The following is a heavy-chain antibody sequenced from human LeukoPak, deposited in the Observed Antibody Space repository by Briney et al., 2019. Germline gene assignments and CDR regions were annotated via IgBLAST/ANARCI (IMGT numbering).Heavy chain of an antibody. CDR2: ISSDGSRT. V-gene: IGHV3-74*01. J-gene: IGHJ3*02. CDR3: VRDGMVIPYAFDI. D-gene: IGHD2-21*01. CDR1: AFTFSNHW. Sequence: GGSLRLSCAASAFTFSNHWMHWVRQAPGKGLVSVSDISSDGSRTFYADSVKGRFIISRDNAKNTVYLQMNSLRAEDTAVYYCVRDGMVIPYAFDIWGQGTMVTVSS.